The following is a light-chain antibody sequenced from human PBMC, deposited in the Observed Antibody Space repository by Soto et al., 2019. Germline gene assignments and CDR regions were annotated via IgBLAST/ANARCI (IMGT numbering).Light chain of an antibody. J-gene: IGKJ3*01. Sequence: DIVLTQSPGTLSLSPGERATLSCRASQSVSSSSLAWYKHRPGQSPRLLLYEASTRAVGVPDRFSGSGSGTDFTLTISRLEPEDFAVDYCQHYGSSPPITFGPGTTVDI. CDR3: QHYGSSPPIT. CDR2: EAS. CDR1: QSVSSSS. V-gene: IGKV3-20*01.